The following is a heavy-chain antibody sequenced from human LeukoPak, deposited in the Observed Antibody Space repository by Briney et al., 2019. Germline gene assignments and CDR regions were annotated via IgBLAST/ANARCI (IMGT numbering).Heavy chain of an antibody. V-gene: IGHV4-59*01. CDR2: IYYSGST. J-gene: IGHJ5*02. CDR1: GGSISSDC. Sequence: SETLSLTCTVPGGSISSDCWSWIRQPPGKGLEWIGYIYYSGSTNYNPSLKSRVTISVDTSKNQFSLKLSSVTAADTAVYYCARDRGYCSGGSCYRWFDPWGQGTLVTVSS. CDR3: ARDRGYCSGGSCYRWFDP. D-gene: IGHD2-15*01.